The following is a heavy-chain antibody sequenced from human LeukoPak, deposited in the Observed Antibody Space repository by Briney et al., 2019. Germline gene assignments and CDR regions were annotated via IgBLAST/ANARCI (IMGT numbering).Heavy chain of an antibody. CDR3: VKGLVQTTMSYSVDY. D-gene: IGHD1-1*01. CDR1: GFTFTNYA. V-gene: IGHV3-30*18. CDR2: IPSDGSKN. J-gene: IGHJ4*02. Sequence: GGFLRLSCAASGFTFTNYAMHWVRQTPGKGLEWEALIPSDGSKNIYADPVKGRFTVSRDNSKNTLYLQMNSLRAEDTAVYYCVKGLVQTTMSYSVDYWGQGALVTVSS.